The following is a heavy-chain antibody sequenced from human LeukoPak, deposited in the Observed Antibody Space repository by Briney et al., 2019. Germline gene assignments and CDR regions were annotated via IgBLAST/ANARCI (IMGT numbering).Heavy chain of an antibody. D-gene: IGHD4-17*01. Sequence: GGSLRLSCAASGFTFSSYAMSWVRQAPGKGLEWVSAISGSGGGTYYADSVKGRFTISRDTSKNTLYLQMNSLRAEDTAVYYCATQYGDYPRTAFDIWGQGTMVTVSS. CDR3: ATQYGDYPRTAFDI. CDR2: ISGSGGGT. V-gene: IGHV3-23*01. J-gene: IGHJ3*02. CDR1: GFTFSSYA.